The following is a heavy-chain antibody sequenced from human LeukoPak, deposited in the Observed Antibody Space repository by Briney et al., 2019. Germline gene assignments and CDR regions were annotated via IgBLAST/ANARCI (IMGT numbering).Heavy chain of an antibody. D-gene: IGHD3-22*01. J-gene: IGHJ4*02. CDR1: GFTFSSNA. V-gene: IGHV3-23*01. CDR3: AKDGSTYYDRSGYYPFHY. Sequence: GRSLRLSCVASGFTFSSNAMSWVRQAPGKGLEWVATISGIDSGAYYADSVKGRFTISRDNSKNTLYLHMNSLRAEHTAVYYCAKDGSTYYDRSGYYPFHYWGQGALVTVSS. CDR2: ISGIDSGA.